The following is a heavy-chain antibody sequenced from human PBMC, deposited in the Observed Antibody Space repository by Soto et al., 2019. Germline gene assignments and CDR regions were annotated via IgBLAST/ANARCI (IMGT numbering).Heavy chain of an antibody. CDR2: IYYSGST. CDR3: ARGVGLRCLEWLLFDY. V-gene: IGHV4-59*01. Sequence: SETLSLTCTVSGGSISSYYWSWIRQPPGKGLEWIGYIYYSGSTNYNPSLKSRVTISVDTSKNQFSLKLSSVTAADTAVYYCARGVGLRCLEWLLFDYPGHGTLVNVSS. D-gene: IGHD3-3*01. CDR1: GGSISSYY. J-gene: IGHJ4*01.